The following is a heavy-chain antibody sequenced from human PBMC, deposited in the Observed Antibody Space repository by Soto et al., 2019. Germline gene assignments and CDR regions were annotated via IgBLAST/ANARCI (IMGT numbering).Heavy chain of an antibody. D-gene: IGHD1-1*01. CDR2: IAYDGRNK. CDR1: GFTFSSYA. J-gene: IGHJ4*02. CDR3: ARELERVFVY. Sequence: QVQLVESGGGVVQPGRSLRLSCAASGFTFSSYAMHWVSQAPGKGLEWVAVIAYDGRNKYYADSVKGRFTISRDNSKNTLYLQMNSLRIEDTAVYYCARELERVFVYWGQGTLVTVSS. V-gene: IGHV3-30*04.